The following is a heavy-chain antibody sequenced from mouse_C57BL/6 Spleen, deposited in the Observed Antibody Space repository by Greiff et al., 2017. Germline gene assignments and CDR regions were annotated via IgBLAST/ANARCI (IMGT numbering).Heavy chain of an antibody. D-gene: IGHD2-3*01. J-gene: IGHJ1*03. Sequence: VQLQQPGAELVKPGASVKLSCKASGYTFTSYWMHWVKQRPGQGLEWIGMIHPNSGSTNYNEKFKSKATLTVDKSSSTAYMQLSSLTSEDSAVYYCARANGYYPSYWYFDVWGTGTTVTVSS. CDR2: IHPNSGST. CDR3: ARANGYYPSYWYFDV. CDR1: GYTFTSYW. V-gene: IGHV1-64*01.